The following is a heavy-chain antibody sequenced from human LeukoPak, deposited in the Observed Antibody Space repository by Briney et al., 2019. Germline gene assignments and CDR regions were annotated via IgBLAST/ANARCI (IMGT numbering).Heavy chain of an antibody. V-gene: IGHV4-30-2*01. J-gene: IGHJ1*01. Sequence: WIGYIYHSGSTYYNPSLKSRVTISVDRSRNQFSLKLSSVAAADTAVYYCARGKPRAEYFQHWGRGTLVTVSS. CDR3: ARGKPRAEYFQH. CDR2: IYHSGST.